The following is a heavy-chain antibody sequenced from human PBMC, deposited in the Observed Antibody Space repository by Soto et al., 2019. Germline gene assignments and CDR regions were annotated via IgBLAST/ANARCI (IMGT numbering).Heavy chain of an antibody. J-gene: IGHJ4*02. CDR3: ANYGGNSEY. CDR1: GGSFSGYY. CDR2: INHSGST. Sequence: SETLSLACAVYGGSFSGYYWSWIRQPPGKGLEWIGEINHSGSTNYNPSLKSRVTISVDTSKNQFSLKLSSVTAADTAVYYCANYGGNSEYWGQGTLVTVSS. V-gene: IGHV4-34*01. D-gene: IGHD4-17*01.